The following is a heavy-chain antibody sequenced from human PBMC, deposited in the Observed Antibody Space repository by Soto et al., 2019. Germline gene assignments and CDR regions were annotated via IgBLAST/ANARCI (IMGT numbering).Heavy chain of an antibody. CDR2: ISSSSGHI. CDR1: GFTFSIST. CDR3: ARAGFAAFDP. D-gene: IGHD3-3*02. Sequence: GSLRLSCEASGFTFSISTIKWIRQPPGRGLEWISSISSSSGHIYFADSVKGRLTISRDNAKKSVYLQMDNVEVEDTAVYYCARAGFAAFDPWAQGTLVTVSS. V-gene: IGHV3-21*01. J-gene: IGHJ5*02.